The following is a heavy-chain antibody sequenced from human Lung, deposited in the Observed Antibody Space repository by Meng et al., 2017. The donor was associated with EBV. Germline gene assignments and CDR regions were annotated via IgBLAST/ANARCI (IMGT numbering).Heavy chain of an antibody. CDR3: ARGSIVGATTFDY. V-gene: IGHV7-4-1*02. CDR2: INTNTGNP. Sequence: QVQLVKSGSELKKPGASVKVSWKASGYTFTSYAINWVRQAPGQGLEWMGWINTNTGNPTYAQGFTGRFVFSLDTSVSTAYLQVSSLKAEDAAVYYCARGSIVGATTFDYWGQGTLVTVSS. CDR1: GYTFTSYA. D-gene: IGHD1-26*01. J-gene: IGHJ4*02.